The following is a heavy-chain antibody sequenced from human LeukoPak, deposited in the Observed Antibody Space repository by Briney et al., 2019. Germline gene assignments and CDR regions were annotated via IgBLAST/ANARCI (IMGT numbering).Heavy chain of an antibody. Sequence: SQPLSLTCAISGDSVSSISVAWSWIRQSPSRGLEWLGRTYYRSKWYYEYAVSVKSRINISPDTSKNQFSLQLTSVTPEDTAVYYCSLARSEYHYGMDVWGQGTTVTVSS. CDR3: SLARSEYHYGMDV. J-gene: IGHJ6*02. CDR1: GDSVSSISVA. CDR2: TYYRSKWYY. V-gene: IGHV6-1*01.